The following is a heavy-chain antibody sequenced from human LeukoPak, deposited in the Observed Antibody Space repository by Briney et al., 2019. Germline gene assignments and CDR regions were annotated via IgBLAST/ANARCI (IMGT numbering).Heavy chain of an antibody. D-gene: IGHD3-3*01. V-gene: IGHV1-69*05. J-gene: IGHJ5*02. CDR3: ARVGGSGYSNWFDP. CDR1: GGTFSSYA. CDR2: IIPIFGTA. Sequence: SVEVSCKASGGTFSSYAISWVRQAPGQGLEWMGGIIPIFGTANYAQKFQGRVTITTDESTSTAYMELSSLRSEDTAVYYCARVGGSGYSNWFDPWGQGTLVTVSS.